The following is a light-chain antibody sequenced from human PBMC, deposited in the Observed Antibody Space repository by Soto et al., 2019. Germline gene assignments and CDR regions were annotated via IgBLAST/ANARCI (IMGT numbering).Light chain of an antibody. CDR1: SSDVGGYNY. CDR3: SSYAGNLYV. J-gene: IGLJ1*01. CDR2: EVS. V-gene: IGLV2-8*01. Sequence: QSALTQPPSASVSPGQSVTISCTGTSSDVGGYNYVSWYQQHPGKAPKLMIYEVSKRPSGVPDRFSGSKSGNTASLTVSGLQAEDAADYYCSSYAGNLYVFGTGTKLTVL.